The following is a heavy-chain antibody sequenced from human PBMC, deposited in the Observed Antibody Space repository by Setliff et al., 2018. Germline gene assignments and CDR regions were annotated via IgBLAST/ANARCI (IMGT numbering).Heavy chain of an antibody. J-gene: IGHJ5*02. D-gene: IGHD7-27*01. V-gene: IGHV1-69*05. CDR3: ARGGLGTDWFDP. Sequence: ASVNVSCKASGGTFSSYGISWVRQAPGQGLEWMGGTIPMFGSTNYAQKFQDRVTIITDESTSTAYMELSSLRSDDTAVYYCARGGLGTDWFDPWGQGTLVTVSS. CDR2: TIPMFGST. CDR1: GGTFSSYG.